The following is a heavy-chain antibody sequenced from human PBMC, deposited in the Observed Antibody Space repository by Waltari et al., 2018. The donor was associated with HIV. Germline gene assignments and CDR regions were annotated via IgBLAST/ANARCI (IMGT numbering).Heavy chain of an antibody. CDR1: GDSISSGTYY. CDR3: ARDQYYYDSSAYYGGMDV. CDR2: VYTSGST. J-gene: IGHJ6*02. D-gene: IGHD3-22*01. Sequence: QVQLQESGPGLVRPSQTLSLTCTVPGDSISSGTYYWSWIRQPAGKRLEWIGRVYTSGSTNYNPSLKSRVTISVDTSKNQFSLRLSSVTAADTAVYYCARDQYYYDSSAYYGGMDVWGQGTTVTVSS. V-gene: IGHV4-61*02.